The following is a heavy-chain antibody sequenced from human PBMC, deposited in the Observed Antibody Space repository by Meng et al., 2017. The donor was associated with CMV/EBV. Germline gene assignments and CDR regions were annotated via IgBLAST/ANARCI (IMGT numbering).Heavy chain of an antibody. CDR2: IYSGGST. D-gene: IGHD2-2*01. J-gene: IGHJ6*02. Sequence: GESLKISCAASGFTVSSNYMSWVRQAPGKGLEWVSVIYSGGSTYYADSVKGRFIISRDNSKNTLYLQMNSLRAEDTAVYYCARPSEGYYYGMDVWGQGTTVTVSS. V-gene: IGHV3-53*01. CDR1: GFTVSSNY. CDR3: ARPSEGYYYGMDV.